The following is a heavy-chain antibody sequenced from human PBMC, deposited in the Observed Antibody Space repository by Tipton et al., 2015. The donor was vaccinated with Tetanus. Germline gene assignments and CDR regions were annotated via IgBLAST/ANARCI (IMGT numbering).Heavy chain of an antibody. CDR3: ARPYIDSTRWGVYYGMDV. CDR1: GGTFSSYA. V-gene: IGHV1-69*01. D-gene: IGHD2-2*01. Sequence: QVQLVQSGAEVKKPGSSVKVSCKASGGTFSSYAISWVRQAPGQGLEWMGGIITIFGTANYAQKFQGRVTITADESTSTAYMELSSLRSEDTAVYYCARPYIDSTRWGVYYGMDVWGQGTTVTVSS. CDR2: IITIFGTA. J-gene: IGHJ6*02.